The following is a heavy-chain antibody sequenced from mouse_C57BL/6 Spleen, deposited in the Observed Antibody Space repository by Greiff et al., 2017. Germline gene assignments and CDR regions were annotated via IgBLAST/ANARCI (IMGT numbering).Heavy chain of an antibody. CDR2: INPNNGGT. J-gene: IGHJ3*01. Sequence: EVKVVESGPELVKPGASVKMSCKASGYTFTDYNMHWVKQSHGKSLEWIGYINPNNGGTSYNQKFKGKATLTVNKSSSTAYMELRSLTSEDSAVYYCAGGYYVSWFAYWGQGTLVTVSA. CDR1: GYTFTDYN. V-gene: IGHV1-22*01. D-gene: IGHD2-3*01. CDR3: AGGYYVSWFAY.